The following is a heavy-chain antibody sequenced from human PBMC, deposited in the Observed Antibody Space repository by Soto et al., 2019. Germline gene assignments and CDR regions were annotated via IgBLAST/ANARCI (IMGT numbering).Heavy chain of an antibody. CDR1: VGSIISSNW. Sequence: SETLGLTCAFSVGSIISSNWWNWFRQPPGKGLEWIGEIYHSGSTYYKPSLKSRVAMSVDTSKNQFSLKLTSATAADTAVYYCARRDWSGSTSNFYFDYWGQGVMVTGSS. CDR3: ARRDWSGSTSNFYFDY. V-gene: IGHV4-4*02. CDR2: IYHSGST. D-gene: IGHD3-9*01. J-gene: IGHJ4*02.